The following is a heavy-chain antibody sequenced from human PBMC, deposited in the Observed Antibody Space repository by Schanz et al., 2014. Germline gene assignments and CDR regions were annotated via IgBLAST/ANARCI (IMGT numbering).Heavy chain of an antibody. CDR3: AKIGYGGLLNYYIDH. Sequence: REESGGGVVQPGTSLRLSCTISGFSFSRYGMHWVRQAPGKGLEWVAVISSDETVTSSIDSVKGRFTISRDNSKNTVYLQMSSLKTEDTAVYYCAKIGYGGLLNYYIDHWGQGTLVTVS. V-gene: IGHV3-30*18. CDR2: ISSDETVT. J-gene: IGHJ4*02. CDR1: GFSFSRYG. D-gene: IGHD3-16*01.